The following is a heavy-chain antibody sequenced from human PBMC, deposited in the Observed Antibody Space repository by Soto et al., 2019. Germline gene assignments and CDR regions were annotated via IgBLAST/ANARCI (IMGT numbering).Heavy chain of an antibody. CDR2: IIPILGIT. D-gene: IGHD3-16*01. V-gene: IGHV1-69*08. Sequence: QVQLVQSGAEVKKPGSSVKVSCKASGGTFSSYTISWVRQAPGQGLEWMGRIIPILGITNYAQKFQGRVTITADKPKSTAYMELSSLRSEDTAVYYCARDLKGDYGMDVWGQGTTVTVSS. CDR3: ARDLKGDYGMDV. J-gene: IGHJ6*02. CDR1: GGTFSSYT.